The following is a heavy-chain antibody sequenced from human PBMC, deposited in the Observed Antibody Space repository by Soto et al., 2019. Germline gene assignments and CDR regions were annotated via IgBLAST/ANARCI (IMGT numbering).Heavy chain of an antibody. D-gene: IGHD6-13*01. CDR3: AGDRFHDSSSWYVAPYGMDV. CDR2: IIPICGTA. J-gene: IGHJ6*02. CDR1: GGTFSSYA. V-gene: IGHV1-69*12. Sequence: QVQLVQSGAEVKKPGSSVKVSCKASGGTFSSYAISWVRQAPGQGLEWMGGIIPICGTANYAQKFQGRVTITADESTSTADMEPSSLRSEDTAVYYCAGDRFHDSSSWYVAPYGMDVWGQGTTVTVSS.